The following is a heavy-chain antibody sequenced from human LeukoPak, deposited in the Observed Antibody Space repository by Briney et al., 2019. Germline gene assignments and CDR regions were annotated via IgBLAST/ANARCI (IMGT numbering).Heavy chain of an antibody. CDR3: ARGTGGSFDY. CDR1: GFTFSSYA. Sequence: PGGSLRLSCAASGFTFSSYAMNWVRQASGKGLEWVSGISVTGVSTYYADSVKGRFTISRDNSKNTLFLQLNSLRAEDAAVYYCARGTGGSFDYWGQGTLVTVSS. J-gene: IGHJ4*02. V-gene: IGHV3-23*01. CDR2: ISVTGVST. D-gene: IGHD2-15*01.